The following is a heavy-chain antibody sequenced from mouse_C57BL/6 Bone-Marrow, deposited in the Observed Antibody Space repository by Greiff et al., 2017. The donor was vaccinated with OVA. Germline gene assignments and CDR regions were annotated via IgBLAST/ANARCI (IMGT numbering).Heavy chain of an antibody. J-gene: IGHJ1*03. CDR1: GFTFTDYY. V-gene: IGHV7-3*01. Sequence: EVKLMESGGGLVQPGGSLSLSCAASGFTFTDYYMSWVRQPPGKALEWLGFIRNKANGYTTEYSASVKGRFTISRDNSQSILYLQMNALRAEDSATYYCARYNSGLTGYFDVWGTGTTVTVSS. CDR3: ARYNSGLTGYFDV. D-gene: IGHD1-1*01. CDR2: IRNKANGYTT.